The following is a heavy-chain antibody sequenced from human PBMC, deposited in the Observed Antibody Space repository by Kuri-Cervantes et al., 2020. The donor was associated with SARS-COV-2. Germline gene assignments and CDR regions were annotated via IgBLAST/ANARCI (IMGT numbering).Heavy chain of an antibody. J-gene: IGHJ6*03. CDR1: GGSISSDSFF. V-gene: IGHV4-39*07. CDR3: ASRGGYSYGYPPTDYYMDV. Sequence: ESLKISCTVSGGSISSDSFFWVWIRQPPGKGLEWIGSIYYSGATYCNPSLKSRVTISVDTSKNQFSLKLSSVTAADTAVYYCASRGGYSYGYPPTDYYMDVWGKGTTVTVSS. CDR2: IYYSGAT. D-gene: IGHD5-18*01.